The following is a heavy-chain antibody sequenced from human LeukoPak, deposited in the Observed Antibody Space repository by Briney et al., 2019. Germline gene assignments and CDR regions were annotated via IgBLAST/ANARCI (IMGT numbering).Heavy chain of an antibody. D-gene: IGHD3-22*01. CDR3: ASQSSGYLNWFDP. Sequence: GGSLRLSWAASGFTFSSYAMSWVRQAPGKGLEWVSAISGSGGSTYYADSVKGRFTISRDNSKNTLYLQMNSLRAEDTAVYYCASQSSGYLNWFDPWGQGTLVTVSS. J-gene: IGHJ5*02. V-gene: IGHV3-23*01. CDR1: GFTFSSYA. CDR2: ISGSGGST.